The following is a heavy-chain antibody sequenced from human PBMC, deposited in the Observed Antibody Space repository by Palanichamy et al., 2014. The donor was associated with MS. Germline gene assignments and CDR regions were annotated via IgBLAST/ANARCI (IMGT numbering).Heavy chain of an antibody. J-gene: IGHJ6*02. CDR3: ARVLAGGCMDV. CDR2: IDSDGNNI. V-gene: IGHV3-74*03. D-gene: IGHD6-13*01. Sequence: EVQLVESGGGVLQPGGSLRLSCAASGFTFSSYWMHWVRQASGKGLVWVSRIDSDGNNIQYAGSVKGRFTISRDNAKNTLYLQMNSLRVEDTAVYYCARVLAGGCMDVWGQGATVTNSS. CDR1: GFTFSSYW.